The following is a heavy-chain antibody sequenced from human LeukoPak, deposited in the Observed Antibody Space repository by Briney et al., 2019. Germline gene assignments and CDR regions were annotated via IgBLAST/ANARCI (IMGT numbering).Heavy chain of an antibody. CDR1: GFTFSSYS. CDR3: ARDEQWRQYYYSYYGMDV. J-gene: IGHJ6*02. CDR2: ISSSSSYI. V-gene: IGHV3-21*01. D-gene: IGHD6-19*01. Sequence: GGSLRLSCAASGFTFSSYSMNWVRQAPGKGLEWVSSISSSSSYIYYADSVKGRFTISRDNAKNSLYLQMNSLRAEDTAVYYCARDEQWRQYYYSYYGMDVWGQGTTVTVSS.